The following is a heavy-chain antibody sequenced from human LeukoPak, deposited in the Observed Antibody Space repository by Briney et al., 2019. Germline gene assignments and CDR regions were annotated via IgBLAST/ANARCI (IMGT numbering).Heavy chain of an antibody. CDR1: GGSISSYH. CDR3: ARVDGSGSSYYYYMDV. V-gene: IGHV4-59*12. Sequence: SETLSLTCTVSGGSISSYHWSWIRQPPGKGLECIGSIYYSGSTNYNPSLKSRVTISVDTSKNQFSLKLSSVTAADTAVYYCARVDGSGSSYYYYMDVWGKGTTVTVSS. CDR2: IYYSGST. J-gene: IGHJ6*03. D-gene: IGHD3-10*01.